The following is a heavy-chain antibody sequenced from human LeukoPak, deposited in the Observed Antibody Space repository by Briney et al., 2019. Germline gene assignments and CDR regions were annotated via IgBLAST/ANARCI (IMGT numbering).Heavy chain of an antibody. J-gene: IGHJ5*02. CDR2: INRSGGST. V-gene: IGHV1-46*01. CDR1: GYTFTSYY. CDR3: AGDIREVVTAAMVVFWFDP. D-gene: IGHD2-2*01. Sequence: ASVKVSCKASGYTFTSYYMHWVRQAPGQGLEWMGIINRSGGSTSYAQKFQGRVTMTRDTSTSTVYMELSSLRSEDTAVYYCAGDIREVVTAAMVVFWFDPWGQGTLVTVSS.